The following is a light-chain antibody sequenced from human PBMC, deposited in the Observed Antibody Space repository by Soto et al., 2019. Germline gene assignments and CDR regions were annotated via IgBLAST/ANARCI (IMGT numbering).Light chain of an antibody. CDR3: CSYKSSSTLYV. CDR1: SSDIGAYNY. V-gene: IGLV2-14*03. CDR2: DVT. Sequence: QSALTQPASVSGSPGQSITISCTGTSSDIGAYNYVSWYQQHPGKAPKLIIYDVTNRPAGISSRFSASKSGNTASLTISVLQVEDEADYYCCSYKSSSTLYVFGTGTKLTVL. J-gene: IGLJ1*01.